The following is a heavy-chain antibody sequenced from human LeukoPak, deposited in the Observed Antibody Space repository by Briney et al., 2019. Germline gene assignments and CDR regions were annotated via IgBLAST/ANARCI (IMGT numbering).Heavy chain of an antibody. CDR1: GVSISSYY. D-gene: IGHD6-6*01. V-gene: IGHV4-4*09. J-gene: IGHJ4*02. Sequence: ASETLSFTCTVSGVSISSYYWSWIRQPPGKGLEWIGYIYTSGSTNYNPSLKSRVTISVATSKYQFSLKLSSVTAADTAVYYCARRVIAARLWYFDYWGQGTLVTVSS. CDR3: ARRVIAARLWYFDY. CDR2: IYTSGST.